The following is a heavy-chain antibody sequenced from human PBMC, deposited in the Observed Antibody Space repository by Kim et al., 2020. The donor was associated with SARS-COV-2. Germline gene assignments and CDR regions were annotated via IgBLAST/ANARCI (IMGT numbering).Heavy chain of an antibody. Sequence: GGSLRLSCAASGFTFSNHAMHWVRQAPGKGLEWVAVISYDGKDEYYADSVKGRFTISRDNFKNTVYLQMNSLRTEDTAVFYCARVPFGDYASGMDVWGQGTTVSVSS. CDR3: ARVPFGDYASGMDV. D-gene: IGHD4-17*01. CDR2: ISYDGKDE. V-gene: IGHV3-30*04. CDR1: GFTFSNHA. J-gene: IGHJ6*02.